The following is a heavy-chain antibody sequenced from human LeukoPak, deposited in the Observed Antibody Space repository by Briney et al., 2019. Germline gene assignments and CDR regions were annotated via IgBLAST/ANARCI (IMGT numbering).Heavy chain of an antibody. CDR2: INPSGGST. V-gene: IGHV1-46*01. CDR3: ARVIYSSSHEPEADY. J-gene: IGHJ4*02. D-gene: IGHD6-6*01. Sequence: ASVKVSCKASGCTFTSYYMHWVRQAPGQGLEWMGIINPSGGSTSYAQKFQGRVTMTRDTSTSTVYMELSSLRSEDTAVYYCARVIYSSSHEPEADYWGQGTLVTVSS. CDR1: GCTFTSYY.